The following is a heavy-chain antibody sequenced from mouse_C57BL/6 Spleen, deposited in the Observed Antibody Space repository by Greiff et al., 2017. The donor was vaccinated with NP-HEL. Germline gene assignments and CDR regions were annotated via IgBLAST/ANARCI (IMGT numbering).Heavy chain of an antibody. J-gene: IGHJ4*01. V-gene: IGHV7-3*01. CDR3: ARSYVRAMDY. Sequence: DVKLVESGGGLVQPGGSLSLSCAASGFTFTDYYMSWVHQPPGKALEWLGFIRNKANGYTTEYSASVKGRFTISRDNSQSILYLQMNALRAEDSATYYCARSYVRAMDYWGQGTSVTVSS. D-gene: IGHD1-1*01. CDR2: IRNKANGYTT. CDR1: GFTFTDYY.